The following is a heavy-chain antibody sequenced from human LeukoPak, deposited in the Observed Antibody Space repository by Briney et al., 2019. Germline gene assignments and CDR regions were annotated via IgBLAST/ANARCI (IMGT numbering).Heavy chain of an antibody. V-gene: IGHV3-72*01. J-gene: IGHJ4*02. CDR2: SRNEGHSYST. CDR3: VALLRGIGY. Sequence: PSETQSLTCTVSGGSIRSSNYYWGWIRQPPGKGLEWIGRSRNEGHSYSTDFAASVRGRASLSRDHSRNSLYLQINSLRTDDTAVYYCVALLRGIGYWGQGTLVTVSS. D-gene: IGHD3-10*01. CDR1: GGSIRSSNYY.